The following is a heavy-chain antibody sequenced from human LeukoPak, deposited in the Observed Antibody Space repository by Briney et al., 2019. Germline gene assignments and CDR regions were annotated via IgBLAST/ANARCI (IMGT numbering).Heavy chain of an antibody. Sequence: SETLSLTCTVSGGSISSYYWSWIRQPPGKGLEWIGYIYYSGSTNYNPSLKSRVTISVDTSKNQFSLKLSSVTAADTAVYYCAGRRGYYLDYWGQGTLVTVSS. J-gene: IGHJ4*02. CDR1: GGSISSYY. D-gene: IGHD3-10*01. CDR2: IYYSGST. CDR3: AGRRGYYLDY. V-gene: IGHV4-59*01.